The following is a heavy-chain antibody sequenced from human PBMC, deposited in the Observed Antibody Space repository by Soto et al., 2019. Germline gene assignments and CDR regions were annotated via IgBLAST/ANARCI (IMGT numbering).Heavy chain of an antibody. D-gene: IGHD5-12*01. CDR2: IYYSGST. Sequence: SETLSLTCTVSGGSISSYYWSWIRQPPGKGLEWIGYIYYSGSTNYNPSLKSRVTISVDTSKNQFSLKLSSVTAADTAVYYCARENIVATPAYYYYYMDVWGKGTTVTVS. CDR1: GGSISSYY. CDR3: ARENIVATPAYYYYYMDV. J-gene: IGHJ6*03. V-gene: IGHV4-59*01.